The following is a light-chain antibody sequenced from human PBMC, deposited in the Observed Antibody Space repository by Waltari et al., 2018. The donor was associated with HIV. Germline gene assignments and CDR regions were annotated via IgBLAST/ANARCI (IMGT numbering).Light chain of an antibody. CDR2: DAS. J-gene: IGKJ5*01. Sequence: EIVLTQSPATLSLSPGQSATLSCRASQSVSSYLAWYQQKPGQAPRLPIYDASNRATGIPARFSGSGSGTDFTLTISSLEPEDFAVHYCQQRSNWPITFGQGTRLEIK. CDR3: QQRSNWPIT. CDR1: QSVSSY. V-gene: IGKV3-11*01.